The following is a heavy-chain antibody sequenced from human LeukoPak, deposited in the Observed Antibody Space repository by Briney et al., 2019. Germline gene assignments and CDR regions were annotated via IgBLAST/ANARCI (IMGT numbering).Heavy chain of an antibody. CDR2: IYHSGST. CDR3: ARGGIHCSSTSCYPVFDY. V-gene: IGHV4-34*01. D-gene: IGHD2-2*01. Sequence: SETLSLTCAVYGGSFSGYYWSWIRQPPGKGLEWIGEIYHSGSTNYNPSLKSRVTISVDTSKNQFSLKLSSVTAADTAVYYCARGGIHCSSTSCYPVFDYWGQGTLVTVSS. J-gene: IGHJ4*02. CDR1: GGSFSGYY.